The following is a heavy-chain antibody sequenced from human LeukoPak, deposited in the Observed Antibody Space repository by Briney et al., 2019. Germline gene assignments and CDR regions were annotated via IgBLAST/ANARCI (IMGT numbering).Heavy chain of an antibody. CDR3: ARYLHSVSFDY. CDR2: ISAYNGNT. Sequence: GASVKLSCKASGYTFTSYGISWVRQAPGQGLEWMGWISAYNGNTNYAQKLQGRVTMTTDTSTSTAYMELRSLRCDDTAVYYCARYLHSVSFDYWGQGTLVTVSS. CDR1: GYTFTSYG. V-gene: IGHV1-18*01. D-gene: IGHD5/OR15-5a*01. J-gene: IGHJ4*02.